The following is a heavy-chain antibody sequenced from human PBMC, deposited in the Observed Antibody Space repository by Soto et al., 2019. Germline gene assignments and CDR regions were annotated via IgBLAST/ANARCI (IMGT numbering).Heavy chain of an antibody. Sequence: LSLTCTVSGGSISSSCWNWVRQPPGKGLARIEYIYYSGITNYNPSLKSRVTISVDTSKTRFSLKLNSVTAADTAVYYCATGVWGSWIYFDYWGQGTLVAVSS. CDR3: ATGVWGSWIYFDY. J-gene: IGHJ4*01. D-gene: IGHD3-16*01. CDR2: IYYSGIT. V-gene: IGHV4-59*01. CDR1: GGSISSSC.